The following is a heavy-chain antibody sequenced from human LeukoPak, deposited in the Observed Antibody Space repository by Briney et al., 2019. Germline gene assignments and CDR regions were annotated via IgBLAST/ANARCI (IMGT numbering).Heavy chain of an antibody. CDR1: RFIFSTFW. Sequence: PGGSLRLSCTVSRFIFSTFWMHWVRQAPGKELEWVASIKQDEREQYYVDSVKGRFTISRDNAKDSVYLQMNSLRAEDTAVYYCARDLGASGSFDYWGQGTLVTVSS. CDR2: IKQDEREQ. D-gene: IGHD1-26*01. J-gene: IGHJ4*02. CDR3: ARDLGASGSFDY. V-gene: IGHV3-7*04.